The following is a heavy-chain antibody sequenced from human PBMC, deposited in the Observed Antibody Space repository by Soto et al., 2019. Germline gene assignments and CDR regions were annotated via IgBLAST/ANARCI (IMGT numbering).Heavy chain of an antibody. CDR1: GFNFNDYG. CDR3: VKGDLDTAVVNSPDAFDF. CDR2: TSYDDNNK. J-gene: IGHJ3*01. Sequence: QVKLVESGGGVVQPGRSLRLSCEASGFNFNDYGMHWVRQLPGKGLEWLAVTSYDDNNKYYAQSVKGRFTISRDNSKSTLFLHMDSLTREDTALYHCVKGDLDTAVVNSPDAFDFWGQGTMVTVAS. V-gene: IGHV3-30*18. D-gene: IGHD5-18*01.